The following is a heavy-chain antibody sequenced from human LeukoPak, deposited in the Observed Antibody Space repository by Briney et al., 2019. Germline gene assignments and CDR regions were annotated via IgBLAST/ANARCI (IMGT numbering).Heavy chain of an antibody. CDR2: IYPGDSDP. V-gene: IGHV5-51*01. CDR3: ARGPNDYGGNSLNY. Sequence: GESLKISCKGSGYTFTTYWIGWVRQMPGKGLEWMGIIYPGDSDPRYSPSFQSQVTISADKSISTAYLQWSSLKASDTAMYYCARGPNDYGGNSLNYWGQGTLVTVSS. D-gene: IGHD4-23*01. CDR1: GYTFTTYW. J-gene: IGHJ4*02.